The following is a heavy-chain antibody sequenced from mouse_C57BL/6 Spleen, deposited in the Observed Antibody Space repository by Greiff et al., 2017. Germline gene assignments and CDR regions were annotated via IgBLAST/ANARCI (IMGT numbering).Heavy chain of an antibody. Sequence: DVMLVESGGGLVQPKGSLKLSCAASGFSFNTYAMNWVRQAPGKGLEWVARIRSKSNNYATYYADSVKDRFNISRDDSESMLYLQMNNLKTEDTAMYYCVRQGDYLKSYFDYWGQGTTLTVAS. CDR1: GFSFNTYA. CDR2: IRSKSNNYAT. V-gene: IGHV10-1*01. D-gene: IGHD2-4*01. J-gene: IGHJ2*01. CDR3: VRQGDYLKSYFDY.